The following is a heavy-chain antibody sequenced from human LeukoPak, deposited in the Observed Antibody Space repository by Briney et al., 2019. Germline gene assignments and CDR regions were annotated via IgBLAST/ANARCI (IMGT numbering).Heavy chain of an antibody. J-gene: IGHJ4*02. CDR1: GGSISNSY. D-gene: IGHD3-22*01. Sequence: SETLSLTCTVSGGSISNSYWSWIRHPPGKGLEGIGYIYHSGSTNYNPSLKSRVTMSLDTSKNQFSLRLSSVTAADTAVYYCARDGDTSAYYYYFDFWGQGTLVTVSS. CDR2: IYHSGST. CDR3: ARDGDTSAYYYYFDF. V-gene: IGHV4-59*01.